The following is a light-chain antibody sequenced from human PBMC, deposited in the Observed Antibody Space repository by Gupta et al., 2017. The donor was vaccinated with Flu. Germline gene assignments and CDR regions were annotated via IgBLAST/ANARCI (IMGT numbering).Light chain of an antibody. J-gene: IGLJ1*01. CDR3: CSYAGSDFYV. CDR1: SSDVGRFNV. Sequence: QSALTQPASVSGSPGQSITISCTGTSSDVGRFNVVSWYQLHPGKAPKLIIYEARKRPSGVSNRFSGAKSGNTASLTISGLQAEDEADYFCCSYAGSDFYVFGTGTAVTIL. CDR2: EAR. V-gene: IGLV2-23*01.